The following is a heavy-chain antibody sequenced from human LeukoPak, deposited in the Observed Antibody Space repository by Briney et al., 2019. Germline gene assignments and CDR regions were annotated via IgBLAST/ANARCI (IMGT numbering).Heavy chain of an antibody. J-gene: IGHJ3*02. CDR2: ISGSGGST. D-gene: IGHD3-22*01. CDR3: AKDGPRITMIVVVIRPHDAFDI. CDR1: GFTFSSYA. V-gene: IGHV3-23*01. Sequence: GGFLRLSCAASGFTFSSYAMSWVRQAPGKGLEWVSAISGSGGSTYYADSVKGRFTISRDNSKNTLYLQMNSLRAEDTAVYYCAKDGPRITMIVVVIRPHDAFDIWGQGTMVTVSS.